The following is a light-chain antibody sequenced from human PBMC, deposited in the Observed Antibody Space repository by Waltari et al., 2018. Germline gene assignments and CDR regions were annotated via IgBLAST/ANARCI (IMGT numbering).Light chain of an antibody. CDR3: CSYAGSRTYV. V-gene: IGLV2-23*02. Sequence: QSALTQPASVSGSPGQSIPIPCTGTSRDVGNFNLVSWYQQHPGKVPKLIIYEVSKRPSGVSNHFSGSKSGNTASLTISGLRAEDEADYYCCSYAGSRTYVFGTGTKVTVL. J-gene: IGLJ1*01. CDR2: EVS. CDR1: SRDVGNFNL.